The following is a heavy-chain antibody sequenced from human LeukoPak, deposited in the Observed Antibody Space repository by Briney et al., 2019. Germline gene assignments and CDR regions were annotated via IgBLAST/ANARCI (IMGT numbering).Heavy chain of an antibody. CDR3: ARDSPTSYFDY. D-gene: IGHD1-26*01. Sequence: ASVKVSCKASGGTFSSYAISWVRQAPGQGLEWMGRITPIFGIANYAQKFQGRVTITADKSTSTAYMELSSLRSEDTAVYYCARDSPTSYFDYWGQGTLVTVSS. V-gene: IGHV1-69*04. J-gene: IGHJ4*02. CDR2: ITPIFGIA. CDR1: GGTFSSYA.